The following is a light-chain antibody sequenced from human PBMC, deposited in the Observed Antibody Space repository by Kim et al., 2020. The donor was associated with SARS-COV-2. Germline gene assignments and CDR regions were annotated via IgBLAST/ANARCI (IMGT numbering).Light chain of an antibody. CDR2: WAS. J-gene: IGKJ2*01. CDR3: QQYASNPRT. CDR1: PRLLSISNQLKY. Sequence: ATINCKASPRLLSISNQLKYVARYQQKAGQPANLLIYWASTRESGVPDRFSGSGYATDFTLTITSVQAEDVAVYYCQQYASNPRTFDQGTKLEI. V-gene: IGKV4-1*01.